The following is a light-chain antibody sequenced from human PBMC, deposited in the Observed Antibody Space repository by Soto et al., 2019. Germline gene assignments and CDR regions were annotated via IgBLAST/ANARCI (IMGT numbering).Light chain of an antibody. CDR1: SSDVGTYDY. CDR3: SSYTTTSTGV. J-gene: IGLJ3*02. Sequence: QSALTQPASVSGSPGQSITISCTGTSSDVGTYDYVSWSQQHPGKAPKLLIYEVSNRPSGVSSRFSGSKSGNTASLTISGLQAEDEADYYCSSYTTTSTGVFGGGTKVTVL. V-gene: IGLV2-14*01. CDR2: EVS.